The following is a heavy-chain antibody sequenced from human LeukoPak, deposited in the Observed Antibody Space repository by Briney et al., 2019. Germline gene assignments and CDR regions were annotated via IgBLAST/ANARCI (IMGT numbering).Heavy chain of an antibody. D-gene: IGHD5-18*01. CDR2: IYHSGST. J-gene: IGHJ4*02. V-gene: IGHV4-59*08. CDR1: GGSIRSYY. Sequence: SETLSLTCTVSGGSIRSYYWSWIRQPPGKGLEWIGYIYHSGSTNYNPSLKSRVTISVDTSKSQFSLKLSSVTAADTAVYYCARQGGGYSYGLDYWGQGTLVTVSS. CDR3: ARQGGGYSYGLDY.